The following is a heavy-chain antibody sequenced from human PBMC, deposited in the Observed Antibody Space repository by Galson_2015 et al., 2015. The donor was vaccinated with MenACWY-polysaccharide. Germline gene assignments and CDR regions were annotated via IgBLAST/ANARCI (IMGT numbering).Heavy chain of an antibody. J-gene: IGHJ3*02. CDR3: AREGSRIVFHAFDI. D-gene: IGHD2-2*01. Sequence: SLRLSCAASGSRFRNSGMHWVRPAPGKGLEWVAVIQYDGSNKVYADSVKGRFTISRDNSKNTVFLEMNTLGVEDTAVYYCAREGSRIVFHAFDIWGQGTMVTVSS. V-gene: IGHV3-33*01. CDR1: GSRFRNSG. CDR2: IQYDGSNK.